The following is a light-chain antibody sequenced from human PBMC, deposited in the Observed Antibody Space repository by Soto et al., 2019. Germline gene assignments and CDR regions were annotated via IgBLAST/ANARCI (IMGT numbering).Light chain of an antibody. CDR3: ATWHDSFYV. J-gene: IGLJ1*01. Sequence: QSVLTQPPSASGTPGQRVTVSCSGSTSDIGTNAVNWFQHLPGTAPRLLIYTNNQRPSGVPDRFSGSKSGTSASLAISRLQSEDEATYYCATWHDSFYVFGTGTKVTVL. V-gene: IGLV1-44*01. CDR2: TNN. CDR1: TSDIGTNA.